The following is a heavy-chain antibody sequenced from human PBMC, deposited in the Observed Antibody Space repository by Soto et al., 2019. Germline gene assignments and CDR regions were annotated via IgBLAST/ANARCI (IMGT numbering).Heavy chain of an antibody. Sequence: QVQLVESGGGVVQPGRSLRLSCAASGFTFSSYGMHWVRQAPGKGLEWVAVISYDGSNKYYADSVKGRFTISRDNSKNTLYLQMNSLRAEDTDVYYCAFRGLYWRYYDFYGRDFWGQGTTVTVSS. J-gene: IGHJ6*02. V-gene: IGHV3-30*03. CDR1: GFTFSSYG. D-gene: IGHD2-8*02. CDR3: AFRGLYWRYYDFYGRDF. CDR2: ISYDGSNK.